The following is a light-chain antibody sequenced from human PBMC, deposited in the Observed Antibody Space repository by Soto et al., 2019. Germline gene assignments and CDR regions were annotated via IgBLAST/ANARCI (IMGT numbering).Light chain of an antibody. J-gene: IGLJ1*01. CDR2: EVS. Sequence: QSVLTQPPSASGSPGQSVTISCTGTSSDVGGYNYVSWYQQHPGKAPKLMIYEVSKRPSGVPDRFSGSKSGNTASLTVSGLQAEDEADCYCTSYEGSNTFVFGTGTKVTVL. CDR3: TSYEGSNTFV. V-gene: IGLV2-8*01. CDR1: SSDVGGYNY.